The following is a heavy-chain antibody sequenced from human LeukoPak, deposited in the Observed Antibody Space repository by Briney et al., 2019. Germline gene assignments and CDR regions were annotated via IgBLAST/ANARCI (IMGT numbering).Heavy chain of an antibody. J-gene: IGHJ4*02. CDR1: GFTFSKSW. CDR3: ARRAGAYSHPYDY. Sequence: PGGSLRLSCAASGFTFSKSWMSWVRQAPGKGLEWVACIMEDGSVQKYVDSVKGRFTISRDNSKNTLYLQMNSLRAEDTAVYYCARRAGAYSHPYDYWGQGTLVTVSS. V-gene: IGHV3-7*03. CDR2: IMEDGSVQ. D-gene: IGHD4/OR15-4a*01.